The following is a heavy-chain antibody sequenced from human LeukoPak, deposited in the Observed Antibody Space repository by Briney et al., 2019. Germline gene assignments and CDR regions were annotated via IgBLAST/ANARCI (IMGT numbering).Heavy chain of an antibody. D-gene: IGHD3-10*01. Sequence: GGSLRLSCAASGFTFSSYAMSWVRQAPGKGLEWVSAISGSGGSTYYADSVKGRFTISRDNSKNTLYLQMNSLRAEDTAVYYCAKDGSGIYYFDYYYYYGMDVWGKGTTVTVSS. CDR2: ISGSGGST. CDR3: AKDGSGIYYFDYYYYYGMDV. CDR1: GFTFSSYA. V-gene: IGHV3-23*01. J-gene: IGHJ6*04.